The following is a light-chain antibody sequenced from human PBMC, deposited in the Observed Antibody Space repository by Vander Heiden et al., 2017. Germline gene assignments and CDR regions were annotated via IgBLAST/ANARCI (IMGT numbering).Light chain of an antibody. CDR1: QSLLHSNGYNY. V-gene: IGKV2-28*01. CDR2: LGS. Sequence: IVMTQSPLSLPVPPGEPASISCRSSQSLLHSNGYNYLDWYLQKPGQSPQLLIYLGSNRASGVPDRFSGSGSGTDFTLKISRVEAEDVGVYYCRQALQTLFTFGPGTKVDIK. J-gene: IGKJ3*01. CDR3: RQALQTLFT.